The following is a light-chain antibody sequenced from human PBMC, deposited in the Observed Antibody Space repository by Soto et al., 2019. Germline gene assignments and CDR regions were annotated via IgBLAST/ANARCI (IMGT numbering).Light chain of an antibody. V-gene: IGLV2-14*01. CDR2: DVS. J-gene: IGLJ1*01. Sequence: QSALTQPASVSGSPGQSITISCTGTSSDVGAYNYVSWLQQYPGKAPKLMIYDVSNRPSGVSNRFSGSKSGKTASLTISGLQAEDEADYYCCSYTSSSTYVFGTGTKLTVL. CDR3: CSYTSSSTYV. CDR1: SSDVGAYNY.